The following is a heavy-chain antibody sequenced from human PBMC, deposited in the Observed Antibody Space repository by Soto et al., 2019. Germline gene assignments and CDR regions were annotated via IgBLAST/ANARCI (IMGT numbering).Heavy chain of an antibody. D-gene: IGHD3-22*01. J-gene: IGHJ4*02. Sequence: SETLSLTCTVSGGSISSHYWRWIRQPPGKGLEWIGYIYYSGSTNYNPSLKSRVTISVDTSKNQFSLKLSSVTAADTAVYHCARTDTSGYYVAYWGQGTPVTVSS. CDR3: ARTDTSGYYVAY. CDR1: GGSISSHY. V-gene: IGHV4-59*11. CDR2: IYYSGST.